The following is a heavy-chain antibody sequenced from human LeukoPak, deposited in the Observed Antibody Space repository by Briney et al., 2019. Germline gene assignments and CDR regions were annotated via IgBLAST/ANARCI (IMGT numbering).Heavy chain of an antibody. CDR1: GFTFSSYA. Sequence: PGGSLRLSCSASGFTFSSYAMHWGRQAPGKGLEYVSAISSNGGSTYYADSVKGRFTISRDNSKNTLYLQMSSLRAEDTAVYYCVKDREYSSSGHYFDYWGQGTLVTVSS. CDR2: ISSNGGST. CDR3: VKDREYSSSGHYFDY. V-gene: IGHV3-64D*09. D-gene: IGHD6-6*01. J-gene: IGHJ4*02.